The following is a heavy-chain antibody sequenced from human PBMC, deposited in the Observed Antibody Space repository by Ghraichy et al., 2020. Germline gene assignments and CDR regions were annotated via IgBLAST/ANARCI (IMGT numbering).Heavy chain of an antibody. J-gene: IGHJ3*02. V-gene: IGHV4-59*08. D-gene: IGHD7-27*01. Sequence: SETLSLTCTVSNGSISSYLWTWIRQSPGKGLEWIGFVYYSWSTKYNTSLKSRVTISVDTSKNQFSLKRRSVTAADTAVYYCASPLNGGTDDAFDIWGQGSMVTVSS. CDR2: VYYSWST. CDR1: NGSISSYL. CDR3: ASPLNGGTDDAFDI.